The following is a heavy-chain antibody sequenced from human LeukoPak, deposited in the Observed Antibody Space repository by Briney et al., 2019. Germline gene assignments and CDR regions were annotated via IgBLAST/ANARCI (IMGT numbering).Heavy chain of an antibody. V-gene: IGHV4-34*01. CDR1: GGSFSGYY. CDR3: ARASPYGGNVGY. D-gene: IGHD4-23*01. J-gene: IGHJ4*02. CDR2: INHSGSA. Sequence: SETLSLTCAVSGGSFSGYYWTWIRQPPGKGLEWIGEINHSGSANYNPSLKSRVTISLDTSKNQFSLKLSSVTAADTAVYYCARASPYGGNVGYWGQGTLVTVSS.